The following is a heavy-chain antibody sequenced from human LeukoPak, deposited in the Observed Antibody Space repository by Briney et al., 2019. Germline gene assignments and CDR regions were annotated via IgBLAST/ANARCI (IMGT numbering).Heavy chain of an antibody. D-gene: IGHD3-16*02. CDR1: GYSFTSYW. Sequence: GESLKISCKGSGYSFTSYWIGWVRQMPGKGLEWMGIIYPGDSDTRYSPSFQGQVTISADKPISTAYLQWSSLKASDTAMYYCARRVMITFGGVIGYDAFDIWGQGTMVTVSS. V-gene: IGHV5-51*01. J-gene: IGHJ3*02. CDR2: IYPGDSDT. CDR3: ARRVMITFGGVIGYDAFDI.